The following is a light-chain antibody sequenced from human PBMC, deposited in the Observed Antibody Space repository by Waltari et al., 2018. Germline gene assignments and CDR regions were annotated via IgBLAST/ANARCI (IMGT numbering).Light chain of an antibody. J-gene: IGKJ2*01. V-gene: IGKV3-15*01. CDR2: DAS. CDR1: QSVSSN. Sequence: ETVMTQYPATVSVSPGERAALSCRASQSVSSNVAWYQQKPGQAPRLLIYDASTSATGIPVRFSGSGSGTDFTLTISSLQSEDFASYYCQQYNNWPPYTFGQGTKLEI. CDR3: QQYNNWPPYT.